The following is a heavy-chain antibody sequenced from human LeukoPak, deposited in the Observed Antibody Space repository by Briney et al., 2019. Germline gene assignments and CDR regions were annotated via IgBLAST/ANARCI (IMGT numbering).Heavy chain of an antibody. V-gene: IGHV3-30*02. CDR2: IRYDGSNK. CDR1: GFTFSSYG. D-gene: IGHD5-18*01. CDR3: AKGTRVDTAMVLTFDY. Sequence: GGSLRLSCAASGFTFSSYGMHWVRQAPGEGLEWVAFIRYDGSNKYYADSVKGRFTISRDNSKNTLYLQMNSLRAEDTAVYYCAKGTRVDTAMVLTFDYWGQGTLVTVSS. J-gene: IGHJ4*02.